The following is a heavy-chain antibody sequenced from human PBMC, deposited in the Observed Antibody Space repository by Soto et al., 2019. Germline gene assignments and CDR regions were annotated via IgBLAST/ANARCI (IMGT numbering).Heavy chain of an antibody. CDR2: ISSSSSTI. J-gene: IGHJ6*03. Sequence: GGSLRLSCAASGFNFSSYSMNWVRQAPGKGLEWVSYISSSSSTIYYADSVKGRFTISRDNAKNSLYLQMNSLRAEDTAVYYCARDSDGSGSYYYYYYYMDVWGKGTTVTVSS. CDR1: GFNFSSYS. D-gene: IGHD3-10*01. V-gene: IGHV3-48*01. CDR3: ARDSDGSGSYYYYYYYMDV.